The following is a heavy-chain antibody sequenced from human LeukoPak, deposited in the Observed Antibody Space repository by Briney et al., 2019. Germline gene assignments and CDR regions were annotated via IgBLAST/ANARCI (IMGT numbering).Heavy chain of an antibody. V-gene: IGHV1-18*01. CDR2: ISAYNGNT. Sequence: ASVKVSCKASGYTFTSYGISWVRQAPGQGLEWMGWISAYNGNTNYAQKLQGRVTMTTDTSTSTAYMELRSLRSDDTAVYYCARDGLGYCSGGSCPTDYWGQGTLVTVSS. J-gene: IGHJ4*02. CDR3: ARDGLGYCSGGSCPTDY. CDR1: GYTFTSYG. D-gene: IGHD2-15*01.